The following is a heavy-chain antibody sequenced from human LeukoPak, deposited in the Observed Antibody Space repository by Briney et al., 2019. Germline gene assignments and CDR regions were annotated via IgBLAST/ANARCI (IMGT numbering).Heavy chain of an antibody. CDR2: INPNSGDT. Sequence: ASVKVSCKASGYTFTCYYMHWVRQAPGQGLEWMVRINPNSGDTNYAQKFQGRVTMTRDTSISTAYMELSRLRSDATAVYYCARSREIVVVTAIFDYWGQGTLVSVSS. D-gene: IGHD2-21*02. V-gene: IGHV1-2*06. CDR3: ARSREIVVVTAIFDY. CDR1: GYTFTCYY. J-gene: IGHJ4*02.